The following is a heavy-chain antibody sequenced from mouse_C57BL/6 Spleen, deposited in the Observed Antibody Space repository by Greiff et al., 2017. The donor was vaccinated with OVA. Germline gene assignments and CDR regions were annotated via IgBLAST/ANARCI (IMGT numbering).Heavy chain of an antibody. V-gene: IGHV1-53*01. CDR1: GYTFTSYW. D-gene: IGHD1-1*01. CDR2: INPSNGGT. CDR3: ARETFITTVVPHWYFDV. Sequence: VQLQQPGTELVKPGASVKLSCKASGYTFTSYWMHWVKQRPGQGLEWIGNINPSNGGTNYNEKFKSKATLTVDKSSSTAYMQLSSLTSEDSAVYFCARETFITTVVPHWYFDVWGTGTTVTVSS. J-gene: IGHJ1*03.